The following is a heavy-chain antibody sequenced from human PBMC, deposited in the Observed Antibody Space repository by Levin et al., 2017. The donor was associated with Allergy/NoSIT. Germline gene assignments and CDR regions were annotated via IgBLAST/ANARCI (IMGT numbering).Heavy chain of an antibody. CDR2: IWYDGTNK. CDR1: GFTFNSYG. CDR3: ARGRAYNYGYSNY. D-gene: IGHD5-18*01. Sequence: PGGSLRLSCAASGFTFNSYGMHWVRQAPGKGLEWVAVIWYDGTNKYYADSVKGRFTISRDNSKNTLYLQMDSLRAEDTAVYYCARGRAYNYGYSNYWGQGTLVTVSS. V-gene: IGHV3-33*01. J-gene: IGHJ4*02.